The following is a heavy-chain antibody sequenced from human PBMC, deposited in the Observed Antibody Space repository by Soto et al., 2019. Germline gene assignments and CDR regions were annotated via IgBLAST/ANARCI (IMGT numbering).Heavy chain of an antibody. CDR1: GYTFTGYY. J-gene: IGHJ6*02. CDR2: INPNSGGT. Sequence: GSVKVSCKASGYTFTGYYMHWVRQAPGQGLEWMGWINPNSGGTNYAQKFQGRVTMTRDTSISTAYMELSRLRSDDTAVYYCARSIGITGTTVYGMDVWGQGTTVTVSS. D-gene: IGHD1-7*01. CDR3: ARSIGITGTTVYGMDV. V-gene: IGHV1-2*02.